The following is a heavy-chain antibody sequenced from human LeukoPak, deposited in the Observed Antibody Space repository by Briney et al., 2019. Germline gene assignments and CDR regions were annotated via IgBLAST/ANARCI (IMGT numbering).Heavy chain of an antibody. J-gene: IGHJ5*02. CDR2: IYTSGST. CDR1: GGSISSGSYY. V-gene: IGHV4-61*02. CDR3: ASGVNFWFDP. Sequence: SQTLSLTCTVSGGSISSGSYYWNWIRQPAGKGLEWIGRIYTSGSTKYNPSLKSRVTVSVDTSKNQFSLKVRSVTAADTAVYYCASGVNFWFDPWGQGTLVTVSS. D-gene: IGHD3-16*01.